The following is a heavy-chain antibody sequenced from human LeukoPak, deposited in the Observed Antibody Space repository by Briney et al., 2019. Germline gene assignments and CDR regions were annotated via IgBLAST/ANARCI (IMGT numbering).Heavy chain of an antibody. CDR3: ATYRQVLLPFES. J-gene: IGHJ4*02. V-gene: IGHV3-23*01. D-gene: IGHD2-8*02. CDR1: GFTFSTFA. Sequence: GGSLSLSCVASGFTFSTFAMIWVRQPPGKGLEWVSSIFPSGGEIHYADSVRGRFTISRDNSKSTLSLQMNSLRVEDTAIYYCATYRQVLLPFESWGQGTLVTVSS. CDR2: IFPSGGEI.